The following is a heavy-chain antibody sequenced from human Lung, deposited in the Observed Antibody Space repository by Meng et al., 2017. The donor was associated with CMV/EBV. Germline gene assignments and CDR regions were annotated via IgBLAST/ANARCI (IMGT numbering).Heavy chain of an antibody. CDR1: GFTFSTYD. Sequence: GESLKISCTSSGFTFSTYDFHWVRQPTGKGLEWVSSIGTVGDTYSIGSVKGRFIISREDAKNSVYLQMNGLRDGDTGLYYCARARSPTHFDYWGQGALVTVSS. CDR2: IGTVGDT. CDR3: ARARSPTHFDY. J-gene: IGHJ4*02. V-gene: IGHV3-13*01.